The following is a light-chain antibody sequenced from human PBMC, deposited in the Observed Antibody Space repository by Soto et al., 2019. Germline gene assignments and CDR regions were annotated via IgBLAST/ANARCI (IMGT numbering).Light chain of an antibody. V-gene: IGKV3-15*01. CDR2: GAF. J-gene: IGKJ4*01. CDR1: QSVRRN. CDR3: QQYEAWPRS. Sequence: EIVLTQSPGTLSLSPGERATLSCRASQSVRRNYLARYQQKPGQAPRLLMYGAFTRATGLPARFSGSGSGTEFTLTISSLQSEDFAVYYCQQYEAWPRSFGGGIKVEIK.